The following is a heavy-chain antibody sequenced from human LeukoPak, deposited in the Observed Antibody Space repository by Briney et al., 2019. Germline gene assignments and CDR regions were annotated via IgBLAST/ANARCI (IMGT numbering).Heavy chain of an antibody. CDR3: ARLPIYDSSGNIDY. Sequence: ASVKVSCKASGYTFTGYYMHWVRQAPGQGLEWMGWINPNSGGTNYAQKFQGRVTMTRDTSISTAYMELSRLRSDDTAVYYCARLPIYDSSGNIDYWGQGTLVTVSS. D-gene: IGHD3-22*01. V-gene: IGHV1-2*02. CDR1: GYTFTGYY. J-gene: IGHJ4*02. CDR2: INPNSGGT.